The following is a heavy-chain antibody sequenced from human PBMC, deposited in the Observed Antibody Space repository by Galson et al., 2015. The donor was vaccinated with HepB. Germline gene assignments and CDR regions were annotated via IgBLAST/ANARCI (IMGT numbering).Heavy chain of an antibody. CDR2: RSSTRS. D-gene: IGHD3-10*01. V-gene: IGHV4-31*03. J-gene: IGHJ5*02. CDR1: GVSINSGGYH. CDR3: ALSPTYGSGNFGWFAP. Sequence: TLSLTCTVSGVSINSGGYHWNWIRQHPGIGLEWLGYRSSTRSNSNPSLRGRLTIPLDTSKNQFSLTLSSVTAADTAVYYCALSPTYGSGNFGWFAPWGQGSLVTVSS.